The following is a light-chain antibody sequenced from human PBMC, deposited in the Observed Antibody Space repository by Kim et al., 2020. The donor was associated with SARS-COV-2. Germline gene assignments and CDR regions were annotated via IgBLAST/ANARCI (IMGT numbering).Light chain of an antibody. V-gene: IGKV3-11*01. CDR1: QSVSNY. CDR3: QQRSNWPPVFT. CDR2: DAS. Sequence: PGERATLSCRASQSVSNYLAWYQQTPGQAPRLLIYDASKRATGIPARFSGSGSGTDFTLTISSLEPEDFAVYYCQQRSNWPPVFTFGAGTKVDIK. J-gene: IGKJ3*01.